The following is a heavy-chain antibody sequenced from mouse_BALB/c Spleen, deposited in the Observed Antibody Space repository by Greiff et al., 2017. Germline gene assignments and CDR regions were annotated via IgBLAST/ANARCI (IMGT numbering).Heavy chain of an antibody. CDR3: ARKGNYYGYQYAMDY. V-gene: IGHV1-14*01. J-gene: IGHJ4*01. CDR2: INPYNDGT. D-gene: IGHD1-2*01. CDR1: GYTFTSYV. Sequence: VQLKESGPELVKPGASVKMSCKASGYTFTSYVMHWVKQKPGQGLEWIGYINPYNDGTKYNEKFKGKATLTSDKSSSTAYMELSSLTSEDSAVYYCARKGNYYGYQYAMDYWGQGTSVTVSS.